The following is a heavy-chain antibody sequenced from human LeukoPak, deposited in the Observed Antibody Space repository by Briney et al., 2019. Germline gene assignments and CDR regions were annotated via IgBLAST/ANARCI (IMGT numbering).Heavy chain of an antibody. CDR2: MSYDGNEE. Sequence: PGRSLRLSCAASRFTFSLYAMHWVPQAPGRGLEWVTFMSYDGNEENYADSVKGRFTVSRDNSQNTLYLQMNSLTSEDTAVYYCVRPHSGGGMLYYALGFWGQGSLVTVSA. J-gene: IGHJ4*02. V-gene: IGHV3-30*04. CDR3: VRPHSGGGMLYYALGF. D-gene: IGHD2-8*01. CDR1: RFTFSLYA.